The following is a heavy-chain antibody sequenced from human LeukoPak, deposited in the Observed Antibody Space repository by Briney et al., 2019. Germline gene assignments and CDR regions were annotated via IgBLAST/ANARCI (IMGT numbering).Heavy chain of an antibody. Sequence: GGSLRLSCATSGFTFSMSAMHWVRQAPGKGLEWVAFIRYDGSDRYYPESVKGRFTISRDVSRNTLYLQMNSLRAEDTAVYYCARESEIRFLEWLFVFDYWGQGTLVTVSS. V-gene: IGHV3-30*02. D-gene: IGHD3-3*01. CDR1: GFTFSMSA. CDR3: ARESEIRFLEWLFVFDY. CDR2: IRYDGSDR. J-gene: IGHJ4*02.